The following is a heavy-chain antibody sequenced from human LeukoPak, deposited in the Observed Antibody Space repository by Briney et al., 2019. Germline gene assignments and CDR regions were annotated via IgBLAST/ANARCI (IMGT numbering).Heavy chain of an antibody. V-gene: IGHV4-34*01. CDR3: ARGLASGYPPIPFDY. D-gene: IGHD3-3*01. CDR2: ITYDGRT. J-gene: IGHJ4*02. CDR1: GGSFSGYY. Sequence: SETLSLTCAVYGGSFSGYYWSWIRQSPGKGLEWIGEITYDGRTKYNPSLRSRVSISVDTSKIQFSLNLTSVTAADTAIYYCARGLASGYPPIPFDYWGQGTQVTVSS.